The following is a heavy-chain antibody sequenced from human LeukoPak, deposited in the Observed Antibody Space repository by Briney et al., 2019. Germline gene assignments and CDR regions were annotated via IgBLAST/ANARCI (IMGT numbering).Heavy chain of an antibody. CDR1: GGSISSYY. CDR3: ARHTFSGYSHGLFDY. CDR2: IYDSGST. Sequence: PSETLSLTCTVSGGSISSYYWSWIRQAPGKGEEWIGYIYDSGSTNYNASLKSRVTISVDTSKNQFPLKVSFVTAADTAVYYCARHTFSGYSHGLFDYWGQGTLVTVSS. V-gene: IGHV4-59*08. D-gene: IGHD5-18*01. J-gene: IGHJ4*02.